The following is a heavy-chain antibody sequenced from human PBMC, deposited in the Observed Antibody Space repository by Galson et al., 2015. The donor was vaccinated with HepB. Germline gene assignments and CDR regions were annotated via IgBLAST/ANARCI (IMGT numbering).Heavy chain of an antibody. J-gene: IGHJ6*02. CDR1: GFIFSSYS. D-gene: IGHD3-16*01. CDR3: ARDLGGAGGLYGMDV. Sequence: SLRLSCAASGFIFSSYSMKWVRQAPGKGLEWVSSISSSGTHIYYADSVKGRFTISRDNAKNSLLLQMKRLRAEDTAVYYCARDLGGAGGLYGMDVWGQGTTVTVSS. CDR2: ISSSGTHI. V-gene: IGHV3-21*01.